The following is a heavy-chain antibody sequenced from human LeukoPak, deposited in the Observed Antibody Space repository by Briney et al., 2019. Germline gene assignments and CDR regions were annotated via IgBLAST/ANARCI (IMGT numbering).Heavy chain of an antibody. V-gene: IGHV3-23*01. CDR3: AKDQGIAAAGRNDH. CDR2: ISGSGGST. Sequence: PGGSLRLSCAAYGFTFSSYALSWVRQAPGKGLEWVSAISGSGGSTYYADSVKGRFTISRDNSKNTLYLQMNSLRAEDTAVYYCAKDQGIAAAGRNDHWGQGTLVTVSS. CDR1: GFTFSSYA. J-gene: IGHJ4*02. D-gene: IGHD6-13*01.